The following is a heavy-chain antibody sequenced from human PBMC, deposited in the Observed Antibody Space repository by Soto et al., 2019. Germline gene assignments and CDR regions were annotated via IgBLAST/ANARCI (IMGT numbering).Heavy chain of an antibody. D-gene: IGHD3-10*01. V-gene: IGHV1-24*01. CDR2: FDPEDGET. J-gene: IGHJ3*02. Sequence: GASVKVSCKVSGYTLTELSMHWVRQAPGKGLEWMGGFDPEDGETIYAQKFQGRVTMTEDTSTDTAYMELSSLRSEDTAVYYCATSITMVRGVIAPAHDAFDIWGQGTMVTVSS. CDR1: GYTLTELS. CDR3: ATSITMVRGVIAPAHDAFDI.